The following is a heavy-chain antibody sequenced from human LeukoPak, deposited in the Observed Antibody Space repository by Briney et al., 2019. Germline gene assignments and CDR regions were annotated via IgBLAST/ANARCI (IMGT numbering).Heavy chain of an antibody. Sequence: ASVNVSCKASVYTFASYDINWVRPATGQGLDWMGWRNPNTGNTGYAQKFQGRVSMTRNTSISTAYMALSSLTSEDTAVYYCARMNHGGNPGSPNWFDPWGQGTLVPVSS. V-gene: IGHV1-8*01. D-gene: IGHD4-23*01. J-gene: IGHJ5*02. CDR1: VYTFASYD. CDR2: RNPNTGNT. CDR3: ARMNHGGNPGSPNWFDP.